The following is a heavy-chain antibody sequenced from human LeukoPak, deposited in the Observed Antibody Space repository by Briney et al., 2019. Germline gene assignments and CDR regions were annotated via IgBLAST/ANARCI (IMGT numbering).Heavy chain of an antibody. Sequence: ASVRVSCKASGYTFTGYYMHWVRQAPGQGLEWMGRINPNSGGTNYAQKFQGRVTITADESTSTAYMELSSLRSEDTAVYYCAACGGDCYPAYAFDIWGQGTMVTVSS. CDR1: GYTFTGYY. J-gene: IGHJ3*02. CDR3: AACGGDCYPAYAFDI. D-gene: IGHD2-21*01. V-gene: IGHV1-2*06. CDR2: INPNSGGT.